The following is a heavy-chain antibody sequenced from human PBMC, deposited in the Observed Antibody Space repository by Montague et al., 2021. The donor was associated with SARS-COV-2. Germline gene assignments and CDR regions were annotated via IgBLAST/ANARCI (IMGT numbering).Heavy chain of an antibody. CDR1: GDSVNRNY. Sequence: SETLSLTCSVSGDSVNRNYWSWVRQPQGKGLEWLRYIFYSGSTYNPSLNSRVTMSLDTSKNHFSLNLISVTAADTAVYYCAKASRGYGGDFDSWGQGTLVIVSS. V-gene: IGHV4-59*02. CDR2: IFYSGST. D-gene: IGHD4-23*01. J-gene: IGHJ4*02. CDR3: AKASRGYGGDFDS.